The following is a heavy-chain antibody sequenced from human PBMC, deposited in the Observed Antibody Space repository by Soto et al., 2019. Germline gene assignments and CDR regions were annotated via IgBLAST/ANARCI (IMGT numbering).Heavy chain of an antibody. V-gene: IGHV1-18*01. CDR3: ARSGEHPLDY. CDR2: SAHTGNT. Sequence: ASVKVSCKTSGYTFTYYVINWVRQAPGQGLEWMGFSAHTGNTNYAQKFQGRVAMTTDTSTRTAYMEVTSLRSDDTAVYYCARSGEHPLDYWGQGTPLTVYS. CDR1: GYTFTYYV. D-gene: IGHD1-26*01. J-gene: IGHJ4*02.